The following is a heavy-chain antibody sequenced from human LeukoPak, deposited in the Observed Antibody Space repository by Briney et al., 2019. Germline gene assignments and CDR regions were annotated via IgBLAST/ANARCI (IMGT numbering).Heavy chain of an antibody. D-gene: IGHD2-2*01. CDR3: ARDGGYCSSTSCRYWFDP. Sequence: PSETLSLTCTVSGGSISSSSYYWGWIRQPPGKGLEWIGSIYYSGSTNYNPSLKSRVTISVDTSKNQFSLKLSSVTAADTAVYYCARDGGYCSSTSCRYWFDPWGQGTLVTVSS. CDR1: GGSISSSSYY. CDR2: IYYSGST. J-gene: IGHJ5*02. V-gene: IGHV4-39*07.